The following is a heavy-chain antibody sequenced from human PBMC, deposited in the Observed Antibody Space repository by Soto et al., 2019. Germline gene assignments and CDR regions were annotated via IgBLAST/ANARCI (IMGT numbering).Heavy chain of an antibody. CDR1: GYTFTSYA. J-gene: IGHJ5*02. V-gene: IGHV1-3*01. CDR3: ASEEYSSSSGQPNWLDP. D-gene: IGHD6-6*01. Sequence: ASVKVSCKASGYTFTSYAMHWVRQAPGQRLEWMGWINAGNGNTKYSQKFQGRVTITRDTSASTAYMELSSLRSEDTAVYYCASEEYSSSSGQPNWLDPWGQGTMVTVYS. CDR2: INAGNGNT.